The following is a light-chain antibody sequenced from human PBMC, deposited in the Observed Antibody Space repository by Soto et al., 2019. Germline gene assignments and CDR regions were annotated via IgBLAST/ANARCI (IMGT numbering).Light chain of an antibody. CDR1: SSDIGANS. J-gene: IGLJ3*02. CDR3: GTWDNALEVGV. Sequence: QSVLTQPPSVSAAPGQKVTISCSGSSSDIGANSVSWYQQFPGTVPKLLIYESNKRPSGIPDRFSGSKSGTSATLGITGLQTGDEADYYCGTWDNALEVGVFGGGTKLTVL. V-gene: IGLV1-51*01. CDR2: ESN.